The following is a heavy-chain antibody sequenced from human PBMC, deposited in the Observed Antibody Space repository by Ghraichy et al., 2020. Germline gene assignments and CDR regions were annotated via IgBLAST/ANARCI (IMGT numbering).Heavy chain of an antibody. CDR3: ARDRGRSWTGYYYGMEV. CDR2: IIPIFGTA. CDR1: GGTFSSYA. D-gene: IGHD6-13*01. Sequence: VKVSCKASGGTFSSYAISWVRQAPGQGLEWMGGIIPIFGTANSEQKFQGRVTITAEKSTSTAYMELSSLRSEDTAVYYCARDRGRSWTGYYYGMEVWGQGTTVTVSS. J-gene: IGHJ6*02. V-gene: IGHV1-69*06.